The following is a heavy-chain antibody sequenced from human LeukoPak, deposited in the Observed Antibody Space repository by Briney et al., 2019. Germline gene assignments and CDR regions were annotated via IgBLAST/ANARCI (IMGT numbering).Heavy chain of an antibody. D-gene: IGHD2-15*01. CDR2: IYYSGST. CDR1: GGSFSGYY. V-gene: IGHV4-31*11. Sequence: TSETLSLTCAVYGGSFSGYYWSWIRQHPGKGLEWIGYIYYSGSTYYNPSLKSRVTISVDTSKNQFSLKLSSVTAADTAVYYCARNKGSGYCSGGSCPPGYWGQGTLVTVSS. J-gene: IGHJ4*02. CDR3: ARNKGSGYCSGGSCPPGY.